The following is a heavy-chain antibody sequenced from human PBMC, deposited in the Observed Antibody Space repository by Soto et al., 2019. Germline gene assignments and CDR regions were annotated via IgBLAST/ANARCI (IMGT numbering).Heavy chain of an antibody. CDR2: IFTGGTT. CDR3: ARDYTFYSFYGMDA. CDR1: GFTVSSNY. V-gene: IGHV3-53*01. J-gene: IGHJ6*02. Sequence: LRLSCAASGFTVSSNYMSWVRQPPEKGLEWVSVIFTGGTTSYADSVKGRFTISKDDSKNTLYLQMNSLRAEDTAVYYCARDYTFYSFYGMDAWGQGTTVTVSS.